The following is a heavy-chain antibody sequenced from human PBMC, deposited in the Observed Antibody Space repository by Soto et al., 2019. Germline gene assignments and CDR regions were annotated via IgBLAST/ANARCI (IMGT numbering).Heavy chain of an antibody. D-gene: IGHD5-12*01. CDR3: AREGSYSAYNFAHGIQLWSFDF. J-gene: IGHJ4*02. CDR1: GGSINTFY. CDR2: IFSSGST. Sequence: PSETLALTCTVSGGSINTFYLSWVRQPAGKGLEWIGRIFSSGSTSFNPSLESRVAMSVDTSKNHFSLNLSSVTAADMAVYYCAREGSYSAYNFAHGIQLWSFDFWGQGALVPVSS. V-gene: IGHV4-4*07.